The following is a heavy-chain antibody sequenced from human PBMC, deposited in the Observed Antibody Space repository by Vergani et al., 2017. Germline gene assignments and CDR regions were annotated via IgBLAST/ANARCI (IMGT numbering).Heavy chain of an antibody. CDR3: ARCSSSSKTYYYYYGMDV. Sequence: EVQLVQSGAEVKKPGESLKISCKGSGYSFTSYWIGWVRQMPGKGLEWMGIIYPGDSDTRYSPSFQGQVTISADKSISTAYLQWSSLKASDTAMYYCARCSSSSKTYYYYYGMDVWGQGTTVTVSS. J-gene: IGHJ6*02. V-gene: IGHV5-51*01. CDR1: GYSFTSYW. CDR2: IYPGDSDT. D-gene: IGHD6-6*01.